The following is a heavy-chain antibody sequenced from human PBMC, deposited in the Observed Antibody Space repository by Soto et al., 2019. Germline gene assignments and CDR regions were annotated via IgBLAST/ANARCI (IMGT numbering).Heavy chain of an antibody. CDR2: ISGYDGNT. CDR3: ARHNSHWPNWCDP. V-gene: IGHV1-18*01. CDR1: GYTFTSYG. D-gene: IGHD1-1*01. J-gene: IGHJ5*02. Sequence: QVQLVQSGAEVKKPGASVKVSCKASGYTFTSYGISWVRQAPGQGLEWVGGISGYDGNTDYAHKFRGRVTMTTDTSTNTAYMELRSLRSDGTAVYYCARHNSHWPNWCDPGGQGTPVTVSS.